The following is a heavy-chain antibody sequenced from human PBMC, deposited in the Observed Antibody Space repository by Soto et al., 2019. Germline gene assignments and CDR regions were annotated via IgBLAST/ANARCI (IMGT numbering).Heavy chain of an antibody. D-gene: IGHD1-26*01. J-gene: IGHJ1*01. V-gene: IGHV4-39*02. CDR2: IYYSGAT. Sequence: SETLSLTCDVSGYSISTSPYYWGWIRQPPGKGLEWIASIYYSGATYYNPSLKSRVTISVDTSNNRFSLTLSSLTAADTAVYFCARLAYSGYLQTWGQGSLVTVSS. CDR3: ARLAYSGYLQT. CDR1: GYSISTSPYY.